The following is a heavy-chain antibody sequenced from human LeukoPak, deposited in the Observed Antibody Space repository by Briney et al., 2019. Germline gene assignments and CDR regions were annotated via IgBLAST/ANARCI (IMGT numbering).Heavy chain of an antibody. CDR2: ISSTSSYI. Sequence: PGGSLRLSRAASGFTFSDYSMIWVRQAPGKGLEWVSCISSTSSYIYYADSLKGRFTISRDNAKNSVYLQMNSLRPEDTAVYFCARGQLWQTGWFDPWGQGTLVTVSS. J-gene: IGHJ5*02. D-gene: IGHD5-24*01. CDR1: GFTFSDYS. V-gene: IGHV3-21*01. CDR3: ARGQLWQTGWFDP.